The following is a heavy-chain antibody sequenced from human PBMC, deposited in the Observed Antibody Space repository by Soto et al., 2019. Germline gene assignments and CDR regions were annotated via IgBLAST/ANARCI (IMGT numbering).Heavy chain of an antibody. CDR1: GFTFSSFA. Sequence: EVQLLESGGGLVQPGGSLRLSCAASGFTFSSFALSWVRQAPGKGLEWVSAISGSGGYTYYADSVKGRFTISRDNSKNTLYLQMNSLRAEDTAVYYCTKGQTGGVSSTWSKDYWGQGTLVTVSS. CDR3: TKGQTGGVSSTWSKDY. D-gene: IGHD6-13*01. J-gene: IGHJ4*02. V-gene: IGHV3-23*01. CDR2: ISGSGGYT.